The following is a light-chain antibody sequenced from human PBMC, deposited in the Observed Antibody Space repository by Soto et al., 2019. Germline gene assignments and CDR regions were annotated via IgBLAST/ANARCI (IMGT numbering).Light chain of an antibody. CDR1: QGISTY. J-gene: IGKJ1*01. V-gene: IGKV1-39*01. Sequence: IQLTQSPSSRSSSFGDRVTITCRASQGISTYLAWYQQKPGKAPKLLIYAASTLQSGVPSRFSVSGSGTDFTLTISRLQXEDFATYXXXXXYSTXWTFCQGTKVDIK. CDR3: XXXYSTXWT. CDR2: AAS.